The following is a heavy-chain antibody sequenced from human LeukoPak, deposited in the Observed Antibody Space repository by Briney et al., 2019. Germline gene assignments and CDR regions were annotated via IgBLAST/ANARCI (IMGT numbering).Heavy chain of an antibody. D-gene: IGHD3-16*02. CDR2: ISSSSYI. CDR1: GFIFSSYN. Sequence: GGSLRLSCAASGFIFSSYNMNWVRQAPGKGLEWVSSISSSSYIYYADSLKGRFTISRDNAKNSLYLQMNSLRAEDTAVYYCGRGPFGGIIVTFFEHWGQGTLVTVSS. V-gene: IGHV3-21*01. J-gene: IGHJ4*02. CDR3: GRGPFGGIIVTFFEH.